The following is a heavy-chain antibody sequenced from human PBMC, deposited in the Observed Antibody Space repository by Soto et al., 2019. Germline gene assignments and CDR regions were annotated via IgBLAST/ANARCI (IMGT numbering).Heavy chain of an antibody. J-gene: IGHJ6*03. CDR2: INAGNGNT. D-gene: IGHD3-3*01. CDR3: ARDAEDYDFWSGSNSMDV. Sequence: GASGKVSCKASGYTFTSYAMHWVRQAPGQRLEWMGWINAGNGNTKYSQKFQGRVTITRDTSASTAYMELSSLRSEDTAVYYCARDAEDYDFWSGSNSMDVWGKGTTVTVSS. CDR1: GYTFTSYA. V-gene: IGHV1-3*01.